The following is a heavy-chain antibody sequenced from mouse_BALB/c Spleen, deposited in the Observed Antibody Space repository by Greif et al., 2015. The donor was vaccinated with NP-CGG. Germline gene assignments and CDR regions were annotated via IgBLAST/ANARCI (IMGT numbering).Heavy chain of an antibody. D-gene: IGHD2-4*01. CDR3: AKSGDYDNSFDY. J-gene: IGHJ2*01. CDR2: IHPNSGNI. Sequence: VQLQESGSVLVRPGASVKLSCKASGYTFTSSWMHWAKQRPGQGLEWIGEIHPNSGNINYNEKFKGKATLTVDTSSSTAYVDLSSPTSEDSAVYYCAKSGDYDNSFDYWGQGTTLTVSS. CDR1: GYTFTSSW. V-gene: IGHV1S130*01.